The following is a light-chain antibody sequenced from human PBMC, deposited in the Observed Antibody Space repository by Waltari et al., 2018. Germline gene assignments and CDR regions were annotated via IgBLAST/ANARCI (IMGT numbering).Light chain of an antibody. V-gene: IGKV3-11*01. CDR1: QSVGRS. CDR2: AAS. CDR3: QQRSIWPWT. J-gene: IGKJ1*01. Sequence: EIVLKQSPATLSLSPGESATLSCRASQSVGRSLAWYQQKPCQAPRLVLYAASNRATGIPDRFSGSNSGTDFSLTISSLEAEDFAVYYCQQRSIWPWTFGLGTKVEVK.